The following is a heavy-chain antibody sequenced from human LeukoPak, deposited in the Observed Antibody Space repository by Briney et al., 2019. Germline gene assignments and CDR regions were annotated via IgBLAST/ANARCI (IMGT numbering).Heavy chain of an antibody. Sequence: NPSETLSLTCTVSGGSISSYYWSWIRQPAGKGLEWIGRIYTSGSTNYNPSLKSRVTMSVDTSKNQFSLKLSSVTAADTAVYYCARDQKAYYYYYGMDVWGQGTTVTVSS. CDR3: ARDQKAYYYYYGMDV. V-gene: IGHV4-4*07. CDR1: GGSISSYY. J-gene: IGHJ6*02. CDR2: IYTSGST.